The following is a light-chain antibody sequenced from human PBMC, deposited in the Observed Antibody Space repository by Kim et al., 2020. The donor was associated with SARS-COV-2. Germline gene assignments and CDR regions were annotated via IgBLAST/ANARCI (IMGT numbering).Light chain of an antibody. CDR2: GKN. CDR1: SLRSYY. Sequence: ALGQTVRLTCQGDSLRSYYATWYQHKPGQAPILVIYGKNNRPSGIPDRFSGSSSGNTASLTITGTQAGDEADYYCNSRDSNDNVVFGGGTQLTVL. CDR3: NSRDSNDNVV. J-gene: IGLJ2*01. V-gene: IGLV3-19*01.